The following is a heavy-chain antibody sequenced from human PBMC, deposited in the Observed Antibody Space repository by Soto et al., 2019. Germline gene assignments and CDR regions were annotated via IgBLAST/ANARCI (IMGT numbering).Heavy chain of an antibody. D-gene: IGHD1-1*01. Sequence: PGGSLRLSCAASGFTFSTYSMHWVRQAPGKGLEYVSGVISNGYSTFYADSVKGRFAISRDNSKNTLYLQMDSLSPDDMAVYYCARTTVAYYFDLWGQGTMVTVS. CDR3: ARTTVAYYFDL. CDR2: VISNGYST. J-gene: IGHJ4*02. V-gene: IGHV3-64*02. CDR1: GFTFSTYS.